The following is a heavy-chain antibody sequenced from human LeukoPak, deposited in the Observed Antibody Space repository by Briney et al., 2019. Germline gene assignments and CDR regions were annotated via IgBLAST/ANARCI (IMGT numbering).Heavy chain of an antibody. V-gene: IGHV3-23*01. CDR3: ASRGSGFGDN. J-gene: IGHJ4*02. D-gene: IGHD3-10*01. CDR2: ISDNGRST. CDR1: GFTFRTLA. Sequence: PGGSLRLSCAASGFTFRTLAMNWVRQAPGKGLEWVSTISDNGRSTHYADSVKGRFTISRDNSKNTLYLQMNSLRVEDTAVYYCASRGSGFGDNWGQGTLVTVSS.